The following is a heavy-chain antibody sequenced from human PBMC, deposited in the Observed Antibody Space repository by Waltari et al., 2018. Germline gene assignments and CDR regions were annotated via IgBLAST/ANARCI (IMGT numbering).Heavy chain of an antibody. Sequence: QVQLVQSGAAVKKPGSSVKVSCKASGGTFSSYAISWVRQAPGQGLEWMGGASPIFGPANNGKKLQGRGTMTADEATSTAYMELSSLGSEDTAVYYCAGGDYSGTYYSYYYYMDVWGKGTTVTISS. CDR3: AGGDYSGTYYSYYYYMDV. CDR1: GGTFSSYA. J-gene: IGHJ6*03. CDR2: ASPIFGPA. V-gene: IGHV1-69*12. D-gene: IGHD1-26*01.